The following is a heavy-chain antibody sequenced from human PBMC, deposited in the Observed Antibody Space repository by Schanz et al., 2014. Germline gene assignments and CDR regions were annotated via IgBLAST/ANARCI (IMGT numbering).Heavy chain of an antibody. J-gene: IGHJ4*02. CDR2: MSYDGSIK. Sequence: EVQLLEYGGGLVQPGGSLRLSCAASGFTFTTHSMTWVRQAPGKGLEWVAAMSYDGSIKYYGDSVKGRFTISRDNSKNTLYLQMNSLRAEDTAVYYCAKDPSHGDYDYYFDYWGQGTLVTVSS. CDR1: GFTFTTHS. V-gene: IGHV3-23*03. D-gene: IGHD3-22*01. CDR3: AKDPSHGDYDYYFDY.